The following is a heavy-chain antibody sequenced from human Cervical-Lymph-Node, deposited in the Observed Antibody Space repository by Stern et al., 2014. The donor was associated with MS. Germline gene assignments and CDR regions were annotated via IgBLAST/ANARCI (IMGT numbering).Heavy chain of an antibody. J-gene: IGHJ4*01. CDR1: GGSITNYY. CDR3: ARDKGMFFL. CDR2: IYFSGST. Sequence: VQPEASGPGLVKPSETLSLTCTVSGGSITNYYWCWIRQPPGQGLEWIWYIYFSGSTNYNPTLNSRVTISVDTAKNQFSLKLSSVTAADTAVYYCARDKGMFFLWGQGTLVTVSS. D-gene: IGHD2/OR15-2a*01. V-gene: IGHV4-59*01.